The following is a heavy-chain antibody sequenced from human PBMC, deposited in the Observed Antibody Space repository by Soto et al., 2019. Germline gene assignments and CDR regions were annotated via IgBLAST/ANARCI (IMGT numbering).Heavy chain of an antibody. CDR2: ISYDGSNK. Sequence: GGSLRLSCAASGFTFSSYGRHWVRQAPGKGLEWVAVISYDGSNKYYADSVKGRFTISRDNSKNTLYLQMNSLRAEDTAVYYCAKVYQNIVVVPAAIRTNYYYYGMVVWGQGTTVTVS. J-gene: IGHJ6*02. CDR1: GFTFSSYG. D-gene: IGHD2-2*02. CDR3: AKVYQNIVVVPAAIRTNYYYYGMVV. V-gene: IGHV3-30*18.